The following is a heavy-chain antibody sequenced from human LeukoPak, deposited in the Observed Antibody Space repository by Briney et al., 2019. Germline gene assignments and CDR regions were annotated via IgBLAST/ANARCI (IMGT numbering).Heavy chain of an antibody. CDR1: GGSFSGYY. CDR3: ASRGGSGSPFDY. D-gene: IGHD3-10*01. Sequence: SETLSLTCAVYGGSFSGYYWSWIRQPPGKGLEWIGETNHSGSTNYNPSLKSRVTISVDTSKNQFSLKLSSVTAADTAVYYCASRGGSGSPFDYWGQGTLVTVSS. V-gene: IGHV4-34*01. J-gene: IGHJ4*02. CDR2: TNHSGST.